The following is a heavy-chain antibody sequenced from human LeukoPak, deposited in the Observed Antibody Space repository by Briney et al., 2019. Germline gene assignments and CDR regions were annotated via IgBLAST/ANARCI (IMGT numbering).Heavy chain of an antibody. D-gene: IGHD3-10*01. CDR1: GFTFDDFG. V-gene: IGHV3-20*04. Sequence: GGSLRLSCAASGFTFDDFGMSWVRQAPGKGVEGVSGINWNGASTGYADSVKGRFTISRDNAKNSLYLQMNSLRAEDTALYYCARRVDGSGRYRGYYYYYMDVWGKGTTVTISS. J-gene: IGHJ6*03. CDR2: INWNGAST. CDR3: ARRVDGSGRYRGYYYYYMDV.